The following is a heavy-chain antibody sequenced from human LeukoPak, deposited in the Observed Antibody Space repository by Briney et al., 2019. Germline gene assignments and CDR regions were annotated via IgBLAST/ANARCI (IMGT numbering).Heavy chain of an antibody. D-gene: IGHD4-17*01. V-gene: IGHV3-30*02. Sequence: GGSLRPSCAASGFNFSSYGMHWVRQAPGKGLEWVAFIRYDGSNKYYADSVKGRFTISRDNSKNTLYLQMNSLRAEDTAVYYCAKDDYGDYGLYDYWGQGTLVTVSS. J-gene: IGHJ4*02. CDR3: AKDDYGDYGLYDY. CDR2: IRYDGSNK. CDR1: GFNFSSYG.